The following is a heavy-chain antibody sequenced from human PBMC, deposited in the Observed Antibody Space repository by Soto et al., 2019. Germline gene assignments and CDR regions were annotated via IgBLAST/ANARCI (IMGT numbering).Heavy chain of an antibody. CDR2: IIPIFGTA. CDR3: ARDPRDSDTSGYYYYGMDV. V-gene: IGHV1-69*13. CDR1: GGTFSSYA. D-gene: IGHD3-10*01. Sequence: ASVKVSCKASGGTFSSYAISWVRQAPGQGLEWMGGIIPIFGTANYAQKFQGRVTITADESTSTAYMELRSLRSEDTAVYYCARDPRDSDTSGYYYYGMDVWGPGTKVTVSS. J-gene: IGHJ6*02.